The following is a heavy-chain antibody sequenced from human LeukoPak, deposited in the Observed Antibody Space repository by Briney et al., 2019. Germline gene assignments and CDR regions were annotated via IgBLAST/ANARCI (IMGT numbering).Heavy chain of an antibody. V-gene: IGHV4-39*01. D-gene: IGHD6-19*01. Sequence: SQTLSLTCTVSGGSISSSSYYWGWIRQPPGKGLEWIGSIYYSGSTYYNPSLKSRVTISVDTSKNQFSLKLSSVTAADTAVYYCARRPRSYSSGWYYFDYWGQGTLVTVSS. J-gene: IGHJ4*02. CDR2: IYYSGST. CDR3: ARRPRSYSSGWYYFDY. CDR1: GGSISSSSYY.